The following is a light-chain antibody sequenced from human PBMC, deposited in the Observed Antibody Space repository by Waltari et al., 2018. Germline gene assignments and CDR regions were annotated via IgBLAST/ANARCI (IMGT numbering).Light chain of an antibody. V-gene: IGKV1-5*03. CDR1: QSFSSW. CDR2: KAS. Sequence: DLQLTQSPSILSASVGDRVTITCRASQSFSSWLTWYQQKPGKDPKALIYKASMLESGVPSRFSGGGSGTEFTLTISSLQPDDFATYYCQQYKTYSYTFGQGTKLEIK. J-gene: IGKJ2*01. CDR3: QQYKTYSYT.